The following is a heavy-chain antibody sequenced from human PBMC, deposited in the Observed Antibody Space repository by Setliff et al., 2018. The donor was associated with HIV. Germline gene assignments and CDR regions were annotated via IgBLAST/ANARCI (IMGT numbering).Heavy chain of an antibody. J-gene: IGHJ4*02. V-gene: IGHV4-59*12. Sequence: PSETLSLTCTVSGDSINYKYWSWIRQPPGKGLEWIGYVSYSGSTNYNPSLKSRVTISVDTSKNTVHLQMNSLRADDTAVYYCVREADGPPGNYDLWGQGTLVTVSS. CDR2: VSYSGST. CDR1: GDSINYKY. D-gene: IGHD3-3*01. CDR3: VREADGPPGNYDL.